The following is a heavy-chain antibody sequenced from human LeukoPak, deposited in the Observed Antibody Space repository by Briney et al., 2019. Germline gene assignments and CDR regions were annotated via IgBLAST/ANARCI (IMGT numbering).Heavy chain of an antibody. V-gene: IGHV4-39*01. J-gene: IGHJ4*02. Sequence: SETLSLTCTVSGGSISSSSYYWGWIRQPPGKGLEWIGSIYYSGSTYYNPSLKSRVTISVDTSKNQFSLKLSSVTAADTAVHYCARLSAPRYYYDSSGYYNIDYWGQGTLVTVSS. CDR3: ARLSAPRYYYDSSGYYNIDY. D-gene: IGHD3-22*01. CDR2: IYYSGST. CDR1: GGSISSSSYY.